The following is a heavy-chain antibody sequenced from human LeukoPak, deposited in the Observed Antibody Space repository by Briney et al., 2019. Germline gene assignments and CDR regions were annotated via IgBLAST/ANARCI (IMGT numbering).Heavy chain of an antibody. J-gene: IGHJ2*01. Sequence: GGSLRLSCVASGFTFSRFDMTWVRQAPGKGLEWVSSVGDSGSSTFYADSVKGRFTISRDNSKNTLYLHMNSLRAEDTAVYYCAKDPTTITGWYFDLWGRGTLVTVSS. V-gene: IGHV3-23*01. CDR3: AKDPTTITGWYFDL. D-gene: IGHD1-1*01. CDR1: GFTFSRFD. CDR2: VGDSGSST.